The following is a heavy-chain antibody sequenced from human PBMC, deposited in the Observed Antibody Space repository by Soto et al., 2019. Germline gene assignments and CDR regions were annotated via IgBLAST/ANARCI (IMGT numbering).Heavy chain of an antibody. J-gene: IGHJ4*02. V-gene: IGHV4-31*03. CDR2: IYYSGRT. Sequence: QVQLQESGPGLVKPSQTLSLTCTFSGGSISSGGYYLSWIRQDPGKGPEGVGYIYYSGRTFYKPSLKSRVTISVDTSKNQFSLKLSSVTAADTAVYYCARGDYGDLTDYWGQGTLVTVSS. CDR3: ARGDYGDLTDY. D-gene: IGHD4-17*01. CDR1: GGSISSGGYY.